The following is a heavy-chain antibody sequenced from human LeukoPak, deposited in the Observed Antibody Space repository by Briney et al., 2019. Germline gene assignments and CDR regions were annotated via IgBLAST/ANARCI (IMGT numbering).Heavy chain of an antibody. CDR1: GYSITSGYY. CDR3: ARVKGYYGSGSYPWFDP. Sequence: PSETLSLTCAVSGYSITSGYYWGWIRQPPGKGLERIGSMYHSGSTYYNPSLKSRVTISVDTSKNQFSLKLNSVTAADTAVYYCARVKGYYGSGSYPWFDPWGQGTLVTVSS. J-gene: IGHJ5*02. CDR2: MYHSGST. D-gene: IGHD3-10*01. V-gene: IGHV4-38-2*01.